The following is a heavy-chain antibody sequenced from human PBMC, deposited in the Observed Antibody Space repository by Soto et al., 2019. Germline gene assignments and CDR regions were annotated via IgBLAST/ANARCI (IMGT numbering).Heavy chain of an antibody. J-gene: IGHJ6*02. V-gene: IGHV4-59*01. CDR2: IYYSGST. Sequence: SETLSLTCTVSGGSISSYYWSWIWQPPGKGLEWIGYIYYSGSTNYNPSLKSRVTISVDTSKNQFSLKLSSVTAADTAVYYCARDQGITGTRGCMDVWGQGTTVTVSS. D-gene: IGHD1-7*01. CDR3: ARDQGITGTRGCMDV. CDR1: GGSISSYY.